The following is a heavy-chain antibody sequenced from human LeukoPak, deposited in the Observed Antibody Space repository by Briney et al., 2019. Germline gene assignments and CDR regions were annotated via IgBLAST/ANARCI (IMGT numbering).Heavy chain of an antibody. J-gene: IGHJ4*02. V-gene: IGHV4-39*01. D-gene: IGHD1-26*01. CDR3: ARQGLWELPTFDS. CDR2: VYYSGST. Sequence: PSETLSLTCTVSGGSIGSGSYYWGYIRQPPQKGLEWIGSVYYSGSTYYNPSLKSRVTISVDTSKNQFSLKLSSVTAADTAVYYCARQGLWELPTFDSWGQGTLVSVSS. CDR1: GGSIGSGSYY.